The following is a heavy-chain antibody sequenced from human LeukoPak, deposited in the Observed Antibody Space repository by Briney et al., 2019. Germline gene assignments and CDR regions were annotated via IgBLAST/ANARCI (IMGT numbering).Heavy chain of an antibody. CDR3: ARVTSGLRGTLYYYYMDV. J-gene: IGHJ6*03. CDR1: GYTFTSYD. Sequence: GASVKVSCKASGYTFTSYDINWVRQATGQGLEWMGWMNPNSGNTGYAQKFQGGVTITRNTSISTACMELSSLRSEDTAVYYCARVTSGLRGTLYYYYMDVWGKGTTVTVSS. D-gene: IGHD1/OR15-1a*01. CDR2: MNPNSGNT. V-gene: IGHV1-8*03.